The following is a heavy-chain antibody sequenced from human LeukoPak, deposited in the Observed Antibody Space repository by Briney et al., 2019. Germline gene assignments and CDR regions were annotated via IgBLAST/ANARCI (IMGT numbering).Heavy chain of an antibody. J-gene: IGHJ4*02. Sequence: GGSLRLSCAASGFTFSNYGMNWVRQAPGKGREWVSYIDSSGNAIYYADSVKGRFTISRDNAKNSLYLQMNSLRAEDTAVYYCAMIVATAFDYWGQGTLVTVSS. D-gene: IGHD5-12*01. CDR1: GFTFSNYG. V-gene: IGHV3-48*03. CDR3: AMIVATAFDY. CDR2: IDSSGNAI.